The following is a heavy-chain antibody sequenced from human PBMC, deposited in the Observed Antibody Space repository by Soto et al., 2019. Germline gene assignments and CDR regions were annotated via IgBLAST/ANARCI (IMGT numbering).Heavy chain of an antibody. CDR1: GDTFNFYS. V-gene: IGHV1-69*02. D-gene: IGHD3-3*01. CDR2: VNPIVSMS. CDR3: ASPARNYDFWSGYSCDI. J-gene: IGHJ3*02. Sequence: SVKVSCKASGDTFNFYSINWVRQAPGLGLERMGRVNPIVSMSNYAKKFQGRVTMTADKSTSTAYMELSSLRSDDTAGYYCASPARNYDFWSGYSCDIWGQGTMVTVS.